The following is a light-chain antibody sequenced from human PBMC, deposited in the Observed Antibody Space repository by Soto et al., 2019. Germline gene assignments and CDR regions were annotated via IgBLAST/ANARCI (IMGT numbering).Light chain of an antibody. CDR2: GAS. CDR1: QSVNIY. CDR3: QQYDDWLRLT. V-gene: IGKV3D-15*01. Sequence: EIVMTQSPATLSVSPGERATLSCRASQSVNIYLAWYQQKPGQAPRPLIFGASYRATGIPASFSGSGSGTEFNLTISSLQSEDFAVYFCQQYDDWLRLTFGGGTKVEIK. J-gene: IGKJ4*01.